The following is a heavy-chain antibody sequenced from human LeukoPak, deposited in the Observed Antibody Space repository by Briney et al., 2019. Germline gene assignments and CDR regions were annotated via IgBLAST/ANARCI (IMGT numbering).Heavy chain of an antibody. Sequence: ASVKVSCKASGYTFTGYYMHRVRQAPGQGLEWMGWINPNSGVTNYAQKFQGRVTMTRDTSISTAYMELSRLRSDDTAVYYCARELAVAGYYFDYWGQGTLVTVSS. V-gene: IGHV1-2*02. D-gene: IGHD6-19*01. J-gene: IGHJ4*02. CDR3: ARELAVAGYYFDY. CDR2: INPNSGVT. CDR1: GYTFTGYY.